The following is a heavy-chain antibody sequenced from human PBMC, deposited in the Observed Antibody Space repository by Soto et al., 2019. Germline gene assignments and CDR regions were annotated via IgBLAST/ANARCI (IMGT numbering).Heavy chain of an antibody. J-gene: IGHJ4*02. V-gene: IGHV4-34*01. CDR3: AREVGYYSATRRNLYFDY. CDR1: GGSFSCYY. CDR2: INHTGGS. Sequence: SETLSLTCAVSGGSFSCYYWSWVRQPPGKGLEWIGDINHTGGSNYNPSLKSRVMISADTAKTQFSLNVTSVTAADTAVYYCAREVGYYSATRRNLYFDYWGPGTLVTVSS. D-gene: IGHD2-2*01.